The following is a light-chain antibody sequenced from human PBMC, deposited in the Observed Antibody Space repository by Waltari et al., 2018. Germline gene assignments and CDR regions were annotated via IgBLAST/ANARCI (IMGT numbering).Light chain of an antibody. V-gene: IGLV2-14*03. CDR2: NVS. Sequence: QSALTQPASVSGSPGQSITISCTGTSSDVGAYIHVSWYQQRPGKAPKLIIHNVSNRPSGVSNRFSGSKSANTASLTISGLQPEDEADYYCCSFASSRTWVFGGRTRLTV. CDR3: CSFASSRTWV. CDR1: SSDVGAYIH. J-gene: IGLJ3*02.